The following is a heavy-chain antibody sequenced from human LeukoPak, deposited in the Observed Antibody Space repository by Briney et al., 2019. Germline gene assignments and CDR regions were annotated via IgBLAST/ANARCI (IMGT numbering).Heavy chain of an antibody. Sequence: GGSLRLSCAASGFTFSSYSMNWVRQAPGKGLEWVSSISSSSSYIYYADSVKGRFTISRDNAKNSLYLQMNSLRAEDTAVYYCARGRLVRSSVPATLNRYYYMDVWGKGTTVTVSS. D-gene: IGHD6-6*01. V-gene: IGHV3-21*04. J-gene: IGHJ6*03. CDR3: ARGRLVRSSVPATLNRYYYMDV. CDR1: GFTFSSYS. CDR2: ISSSSSYI.